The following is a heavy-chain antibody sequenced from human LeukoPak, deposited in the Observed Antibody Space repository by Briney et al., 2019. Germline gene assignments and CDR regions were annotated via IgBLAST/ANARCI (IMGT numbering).Heavy chain of an antibody. CDR3: ARDDGSGSYHPDY. D-gene: IGHD3-10*01. CDR2: ISSSSSYI. J-gene: IGHJ4*02. CDR1: GFTVSSNY. V-gene: IGHV3-21*01. Sequence: PGGSLRLSCAASGFTVSSNYMNWVRQAPGKGLEWVSSISSSSSYIYYADSVKGRFTISRDNAKNSLYLQMNSLRAEDTAVYYCARDDGSGSYHPDYWGQGTLVTVSS.